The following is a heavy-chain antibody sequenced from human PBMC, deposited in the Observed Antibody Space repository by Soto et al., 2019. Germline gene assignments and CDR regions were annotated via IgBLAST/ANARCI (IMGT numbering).Heavy chain of an antibody. Sequence: ASVKVSCKASGGTFSSYAISWVRQAPGQGLEWMGGIIPIFGTANYAQKFQGRVTITADKSTSTAYMELRSLRSDDTAVYYCARYCSTGSCSPNWFDPWGQGTLVTVSS. CDR2: IIPIFGTA. D-gene: IGHD2-15*01. J-gene: IGHJ5*02. V-gene: IGHV1-69*06. CDR1: GGTFSSYA. CDR3: ARYCSTGSCSPNWFDP.